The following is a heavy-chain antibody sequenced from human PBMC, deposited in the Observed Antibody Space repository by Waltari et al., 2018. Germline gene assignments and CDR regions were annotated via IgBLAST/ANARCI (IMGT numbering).Heavy chain of an antibody. Sequence: QVQLVQSGAEVKKPGSSVKVSCKASGGTFSSYAISWVRQAPGQGLGWMGGIIPIFGTANYAQKFQGRVTITTDESTSTAYMELSSLRSEDTAVYYCARSYCSSTSCYMGYYYYMDVWGKGTTVTVSS. D-gene: IGHD2-2*01. V-gene: IGHV1-69*05. J-gene: IGHJ6*03. CDR1: GGTFSSYA. CDR2: IIPIFGTA. CDR3: ARSYCSSTSCYMGYYYYMDV.